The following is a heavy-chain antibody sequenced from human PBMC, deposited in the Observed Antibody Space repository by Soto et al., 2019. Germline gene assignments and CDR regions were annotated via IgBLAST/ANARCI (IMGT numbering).Heavy chain of an antibody. J-gene: IGHJ5*02. CDR1: GGSISSSSNH. CDR2: IYYSENT. D-gene: IGHD2-2*01. V-gene: IGHV4-39*07. Sequence: PSETLSLTCTVSGGSISSSSNHWGWIRQPPGKGLEWIGNIYYSENTYYNPSLKSRVTISVDTSKNQFSLKLSSVTAADTAVYYCARVHIVVVPAARFIWFDPWGQGTLVTVSS. CDR3: ARVHIVVVPAARFIWFDP.